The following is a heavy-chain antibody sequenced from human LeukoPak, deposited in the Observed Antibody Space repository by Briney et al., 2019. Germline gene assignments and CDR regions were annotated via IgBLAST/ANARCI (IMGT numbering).Heavy chain of an antibody. V-gene: IGHV4-34*01. CDR2: INHSGST. CDR1: GGSFSGYY. Sequence: KPSETLSLTCAVYGGSFSGYYWSWIRQPPGKGLEWIGEINHSGSTNYNPSLKSRVTISVDTSKNQFSLKLSSVTAADTAVYYCARGRSLWQLVRAWFDYWGQGTLVTVSS. J-gene: IGHJ4*02. D-gene: IGHD6-6*01. CDR3: ARGRSLWQLVRAWFDY.